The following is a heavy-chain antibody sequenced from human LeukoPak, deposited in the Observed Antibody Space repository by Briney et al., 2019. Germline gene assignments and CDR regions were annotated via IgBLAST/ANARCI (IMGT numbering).Heavy chain of an antibody. CDR3: ARGAYYYDSSGSQTTELFDP. Sequence: SETLSLTCTVSGYSISSGYYWGWIRQPPGKGLEWIGSIYHSGSTYYNPSLKSRVTISVDTSKNQFSLKLSSVTAADTAVYYCARGAYYYDSSGSQTTELFDPWGQGTLVTVSS. J-gene: IGHJ5*02. V-gene: IGHV4-38-2*02. D-gene: IGHD3-22*01. CDR2: IYHSGST. CDR1: GYSISSGYY.